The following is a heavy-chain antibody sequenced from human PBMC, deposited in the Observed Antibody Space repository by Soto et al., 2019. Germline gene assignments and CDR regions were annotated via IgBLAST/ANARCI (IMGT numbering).Heavy chain of an antibody. CDR1: GYTFISYA. V-gene: IGHV1-3*01. CDR3: ARDRSWGYNYD. D-gene: IGHD5-18*01. Sequence: QVQLVQSGAAVKKPGASVKVSCKASGYTFISYAMHWVRQAPGQRLEWMGWINAGNDNTKYSQKFQGRVTITRDTSASTVYMELSSLTSEDTAVYYCARDRSWGYNYDWGQGTLVTVSS. J-gene: IGHJ4*02. CDR2: INAGNDNT.